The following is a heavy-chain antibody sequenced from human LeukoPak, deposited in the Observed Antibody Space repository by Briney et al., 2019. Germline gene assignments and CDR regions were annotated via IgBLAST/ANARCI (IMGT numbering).Heavy chain of an antibody. V-gene: IGHV4-34*01. CDR1: GGSFSGYY. D-gene: IGHD3-22*01. J-gene: IGHJ4*02. CDR2: INPSGAT. Sequence: PSETLSLTCAVSGGSFSGYYWTWIRRPPGEGLEWIGEINPSGATNYNPSLESRVTISVDTSKNHFSLELYSLTAADTAVYYCARHYHYDAQGSFHHWGQGTLVTVSS. CDR3: ARHYHYDAQGSFHH.